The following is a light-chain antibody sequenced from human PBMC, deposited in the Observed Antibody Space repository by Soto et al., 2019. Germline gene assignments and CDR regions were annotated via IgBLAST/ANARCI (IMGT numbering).Light chain of an antibody. CDR1: SSDVGGYKY. Sequence: QSALTQPPSASLSPGQSVTISCTGTSSDVGGYKYVSWYQQYPGKAPKLMIYAVSERPSGVPDRFSGSKSGNTASLTVSGLQAEDEADYYCSSYAGSNNYVFGTGTKV. J-gene: IGLJ1*01. V-gene: IGLV2-8*01. CDR3: SSYAGSNNYV. CDR2: AVS.